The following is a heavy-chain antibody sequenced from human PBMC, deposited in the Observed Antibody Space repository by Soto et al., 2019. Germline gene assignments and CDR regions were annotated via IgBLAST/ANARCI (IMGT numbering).Heavy chain of an antibody. CDR1: GFTFSHYA. V-gene: IGHV3-30*18. Sequence: QVQLVESGGGVVQPGRSLRLSCAASGFTFSHYAMHWVRQAPGKGLEWVALMSYDGSNEYYAASVKGRFTISRDTSKTTLYLQMTSLRAEDTAVYYWGKDGSNTFDYWGQGTLGTVSS. CDR2: MSYDGSNE. D-gene: IGHD1-26*01. CDR3: GKDGSNTFDY. J-gene: IGHJ4*02.